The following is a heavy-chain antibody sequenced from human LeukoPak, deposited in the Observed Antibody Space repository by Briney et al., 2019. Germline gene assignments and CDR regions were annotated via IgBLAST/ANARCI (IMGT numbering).Heavy chain of an antibody. J-gene: IGHJ4*02. D-gene: IGHD7-27*01. CDR1: GGSISSYY. CDR3: ARDSNWGFDY. CDR2: IYYSGST. Sequence: PSQTLSLTCTVSGGSISSYYWSWIRQPPGKGLEWIGYIYYSGSTNYSPSLKSRVTMSVDTSKNQFSLKLSSLTAADTAVYYCARDSNWGFDYWGQGTLVTVSS. V-gene: IGHV4-59*01.